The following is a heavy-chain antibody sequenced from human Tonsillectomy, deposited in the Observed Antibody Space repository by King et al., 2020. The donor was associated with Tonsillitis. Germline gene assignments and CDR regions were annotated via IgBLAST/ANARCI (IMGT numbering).Heavy chain of an antibody. V-gene: IGHV3-33*08. CDR2: IWYDGSNK. CDR3: ARDLGGYSYGLDY. Sequence: QLVQSGGGVVQPGRSLRLSCAASGFTFSSYGMRWVRQAPGKGLEWGAVIWYDGSNKYYADSVKGRFTISRDNSKNTLYLLMNSLRAEDTAVYYCARDLGGYSYGLDYWGQGTLVTVSS. CDR1: GFTFSSYG. J-gene: IGHJ4*02. D-gene: IGHD5-18*01.